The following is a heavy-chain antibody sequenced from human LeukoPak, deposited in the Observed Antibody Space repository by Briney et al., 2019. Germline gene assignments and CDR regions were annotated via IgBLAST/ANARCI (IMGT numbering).Heavy chain of an antibody. D-gene: IGHD3-22*01. J-gene: IGHJ4*02. V-gene: IGHV3-30*02. Sequence: GGSLRLSCVASGFIFNKYGIHWVRQAPGKGLEWVAYIRYDGSNEIYRDSVKRRFTISRDNSKTTLYLQLNSLKAEDTAVYYCAKREYYFDSIAYFVIDYWGQGSLVTVSS. CDR1: GFIFNKYG. CDR3: AKREYYFDSIAYFVIDY. CDR2: IRYDGSNE.